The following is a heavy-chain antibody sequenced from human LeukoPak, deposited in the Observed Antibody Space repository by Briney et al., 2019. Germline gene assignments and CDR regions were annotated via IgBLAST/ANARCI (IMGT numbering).Heavy chain of an antibody. CDR1: GYTFTSYG. CDR3: ATGVEYRREEALDY. Sequence: GASVKVSCKASGYTFTSYGISWVRLAPGQGLEWMGWISTYNGNSNYEQSLQGRLTMTTDTSTSTAYMELRSLRSDDTALYYCATGVEYRREEALDYWGQGTLVTVSS. J-gene: IGHJ4*02. D-gene: IGHD5-18*01. CDR2: ISTYNGNS. V-gene: IGHV1-18*01.